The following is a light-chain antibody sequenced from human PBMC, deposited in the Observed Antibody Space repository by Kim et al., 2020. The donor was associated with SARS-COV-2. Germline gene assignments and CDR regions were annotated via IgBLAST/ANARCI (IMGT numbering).Light chain of an antibody. J-gene: IGKJ5*01. V-gene: IGKV3-11*01. CDR1: QGVSTY. CDR3: QQRVNWPPIT. CDR2: DAS. Sequence: EVVLTQSPATLSLSPGESATPSCRASQGVSTYLAWYQHKPGQAPRLLIYDASIRATGTPARFSGSGSGTDFTLTIRGLEPEDFGIYYCQQRVNWPPITFGQGTRLEIK.